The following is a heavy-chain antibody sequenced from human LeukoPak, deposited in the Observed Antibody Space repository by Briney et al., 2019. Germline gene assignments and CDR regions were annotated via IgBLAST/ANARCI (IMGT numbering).Heavy chain of an antibody. J-gene: IGHJ3*02. CDR2: ISYDGINK. Sequence: GGSLRLSCAASGFTFSSYAMHWVRQAPGKGLEWVAVISYDGINKYYADSVKGRFTISRDNSKNTLYLQMNSLRAEDTAVYYCAVLTSGAFDIWGQGTMVTVSS. D-gene: IGHD3-16*01. CDR3: AVLTSGAFDI. CDR1: GFTFSSYA. V-gene: IGHV3-30-3*01.